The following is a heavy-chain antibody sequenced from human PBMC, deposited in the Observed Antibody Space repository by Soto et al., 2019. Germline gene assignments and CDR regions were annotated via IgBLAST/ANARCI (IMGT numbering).Heavy chain of an antibody. V-gene: IGHV1-69*10. CDR1: GGTFSNYA. CDR2: VIPSFDIE. J-gene: IGHJ5*02. D-gene: IGHD1-1*01. CDR3: AHERGHERGLDP. Sequence: SGKVSFKASGGTFSNYAISWVRQAPGQGLEWIGGVIPSFDIEHDAQKVQGRVTITADKSTNTFYMELSSLRLDDTAVYYCAHERGHERGLDPWGQGTLVTVSS.